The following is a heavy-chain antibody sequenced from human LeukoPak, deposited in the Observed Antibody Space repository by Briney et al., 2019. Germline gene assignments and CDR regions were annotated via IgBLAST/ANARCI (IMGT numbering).Heavy chain of an antibody. CDR1: GYTFTSIG. J-gene: IGHJ4*02. CDR2: IDNYSGDT. CDR3: ARDPWLVRGDY. V-gene: IGHV1-18*01. D-gene: IGHD6-19*01. Sequence: ASVKVSCKGSGYTFTSIGLSWVRQAPGQGLEWMGWIDNYSGDTDYAQNFQGRVTITRDTSASTAYMELSSLRFEDTAVYYCARDPWLVRGDYWGQGTLVTVSS.